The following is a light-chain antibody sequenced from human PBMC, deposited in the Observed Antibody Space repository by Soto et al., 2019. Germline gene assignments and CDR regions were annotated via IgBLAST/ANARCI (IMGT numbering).Light chain of an antibody. CDR1: SSNIGANS. V-gene: IGLV1-44*01. CDR2: SNN. CDR3: AAWDDTLDVFYV. J-gene: IGLJ1*01. Sequence: QSVRTQPPAASGAPGQTVTISCSGSSSNIGANSVNWYQQVPGKAPKFLISSNNQRPSGVPDRFSGSKSGTSASLAISGLQSEDEADYYCAAWDDTLDVFYVFGSGTKVTVL.